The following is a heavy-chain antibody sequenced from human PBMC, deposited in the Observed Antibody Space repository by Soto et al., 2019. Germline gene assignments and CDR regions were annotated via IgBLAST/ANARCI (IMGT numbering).Heavy chain of an antibody. D-gene: IGHD1-26*01. CDR1: GASFCGSI. CDR3: ARGLITGSQYSGGWYYFDA. V-gene: IGHV4-34*01. J-gene: IGHJ4*02. CDR2: IHHTGSA. Sequence: QVPLPQSGAGLLEPSATLSLPCDVYGASFCGSIWTWIRQPPGKGLQWIGQIHHTGSANYDPSLRSRDVRAGPTANSQYAPELSAVSAADTAVYYGARGLITGSQYSGGWYYFDAWGQGTQGTGSS.